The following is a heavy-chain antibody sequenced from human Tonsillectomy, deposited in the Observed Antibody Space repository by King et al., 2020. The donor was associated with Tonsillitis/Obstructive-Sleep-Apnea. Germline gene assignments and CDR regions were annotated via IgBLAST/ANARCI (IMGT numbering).Heavy chain of an antibody. Sequence: VQLVESGGGVVQPGRSLRLSCVASGFTFSNYAMHWVRQAPGKGLEWVAVISYDAGRSYYADSVKGRFTISRDNSKHTLNLHMNSLRVEDTAVYYCARDQVKWTYYFDLWGQGTQVTVSS. J-gene: IGHJ4*02. CDR3: ARDQVKWTYYFDL. CDR2: ISYDAGRS. V-gene: IGHV3-30*04. D-gene: IGHD2-21*01. CDR1: GFTFSNYA.